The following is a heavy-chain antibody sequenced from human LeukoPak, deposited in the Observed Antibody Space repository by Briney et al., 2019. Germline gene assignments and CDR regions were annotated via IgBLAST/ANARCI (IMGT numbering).Heavy chain of an antibody. J-gene: IGHJ4*02. CDR2: MNPNSGNT. V-gene: IGHV1-8*01. D-gene: IGHD2-2*01. CDR1: GYTFTSYD. Sequence: ASVKVSCKASGYTFTSYDINWVRQATGQGLEWMGWMNPNSGNTGYAQKFQGRVTMTRNTSISTAYMELSSLRSEDTAVYYCASLTGDCSSTSCPIHYWGQGTLVTVSS. CDR3: ASLTGDCSSTSCPIHY.